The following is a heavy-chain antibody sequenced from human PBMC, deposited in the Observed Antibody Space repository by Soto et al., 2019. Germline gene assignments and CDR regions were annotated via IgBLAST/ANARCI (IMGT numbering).Heavy chain of an antibody. J-gene: IGHJ5*02. D-gene: IGHD4-17*01. Sequence: GESLKISCKGSGYSFTSYWIGWVRQMPGKGLEWMGIIYPGDSDTRYRPSFQGQVTISADESISTAYLQWSSLKASDTAMYYCARSKRFSANWFDPWGQGTLVTVSS. CDR3: ARSKRFSANWFDP. CDR1: GYSFTSYW. CDR2: IYPGDSDT. V-gene: IGHV5-51*01.